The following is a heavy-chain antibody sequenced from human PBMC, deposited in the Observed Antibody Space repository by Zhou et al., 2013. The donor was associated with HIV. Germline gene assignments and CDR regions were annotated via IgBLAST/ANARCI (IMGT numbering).Heavy chain of an antibody. CDR1: GGTFSSYA. J-gene: IGHJ4*02. Sequence: QVQLVQSGAEVKKPGSSVKVSCKASGGTFSSYAISWVRQAPGQGLEWMGGIIPIFGTANYAQKFQGRVTITTDESTSTAYMELSSLRSEDTAVYYCARGHYYGGNSRYYFDYWGQGNPGHRLL. CDR3: ARGHYYGGNSRYYFDY. CDR2: IIPIFGTA. V-gene: IGHV1-69*05. D-gene: IGHD4-17*01.